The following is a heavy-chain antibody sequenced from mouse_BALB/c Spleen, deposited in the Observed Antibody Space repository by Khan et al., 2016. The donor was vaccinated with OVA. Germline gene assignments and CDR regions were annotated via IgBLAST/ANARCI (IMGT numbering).Heavy chain of an antibody. CDR1: GYTFINYW. Sequence: QVQLKESGAELAKPGASVKMSCTASGYTFINYWILWVKQRPGQGLEWLGYINTSIGDTEKNQNFTEKDTLTEDKSSRTSYMKLSSRTVEDSAVYYCARSGLRWYVDYWGQGTTLTVSS. J-gene: IGHJ2*01. CDR2: INTSIGDT. CDR3: ARSGLRWYVDY. D-gene: IGHD1-3*01. V-gene: IGHV1-7*01.